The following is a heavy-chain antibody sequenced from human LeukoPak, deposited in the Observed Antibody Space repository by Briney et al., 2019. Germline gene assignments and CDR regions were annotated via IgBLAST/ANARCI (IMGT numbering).Heavy chain of an antibody. Sequence: GASVKVSCKASGYTFTGYYMHWVRQAPGQGLEWMGWINPNSGGTNYAQKFQGWVTMTRDTPISTAYMELSRLRSDDTAVYYCARGPDTAMVTRAFYYYYYGMDVWGQGTTVTVSS. CDR3: ARGPDTAMVTRAFYYYYYGMDV. CDR1: GYTFTGYY. J-gene: IGHJ6*02. V-gene: IGHV1-2*04. D-gene: IGHD5-18*01. CDR2: INPNSGGT.